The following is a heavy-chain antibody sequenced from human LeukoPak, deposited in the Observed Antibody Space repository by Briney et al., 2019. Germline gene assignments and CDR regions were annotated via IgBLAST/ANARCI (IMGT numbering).Heavy chain of an antibody. CDR3: AGYNYDSSGYSGNFDY. V-gene: IGHV4-31*03. CDR1: GGSISSGGYY. D-gene: IGHD3-22*01. CDR2: IYYSGST. Sequence: SETLSLTCTVSGGSISSGGYYWSWIRQHPGKGLEWIGYIYYSGSTYYNPSLKSRVTISVDTSKNQFSLKLSSVTAADTAVYYCAGYNYDSSGYSGNFDYWGQGTLVTVSS. J-gene: IGHJ4*02.